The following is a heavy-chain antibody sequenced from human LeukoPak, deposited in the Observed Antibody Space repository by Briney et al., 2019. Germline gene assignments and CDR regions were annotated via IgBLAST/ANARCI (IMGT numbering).Heavy chain of an antibody. Sequence: GGSLRLSCAASGFTFSSYGMHRVRQAPGKGLEWVAFIRYDGSNKYYADSVKGRFTISRDNSKNTLYLQMNSLRAEDTAVYYCAKDLGGSSKVGGYYFDYWGQGTLVTVSS. V-gene: IGHV3-30*02. D-gene: IGHD1-26*01. J-gene: IGHJ4*02. CDR3: AKDLGGSSKVGGYYFDY. CDR2: IRYDGSNK. CDR1: GFTFSSYG.